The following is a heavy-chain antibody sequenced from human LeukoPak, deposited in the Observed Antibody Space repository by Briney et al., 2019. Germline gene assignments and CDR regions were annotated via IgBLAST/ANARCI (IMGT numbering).Heavy chain of an antibody. CDR3: AREGEVGTTWSWFDT. Sequence: SQTLSLTCAISGDSVSSNSAAWNWIRQSPSRGLEWLGWTYCRSKWYNDYAVSVKSRMTINPDTSKNQFFLKLNSVTPEDMAVYYCAREGEVGTTWSWFDTWGQGTLVTVSS. J-gene: IGHJ5*02. CDR1: GDSVSSNSAA. V-gene: IGHV6-1*01. CDR2: TYCRSKWYN. D-gene: IGHD1-26*01.